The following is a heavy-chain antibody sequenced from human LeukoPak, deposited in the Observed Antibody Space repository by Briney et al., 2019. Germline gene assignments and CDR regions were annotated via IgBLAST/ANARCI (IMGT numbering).Heavy chain of an antibody. CDR2: ISGSGVST. CDR1: GFTFSSYT. J-gene: IGHJ3*02. V-gene: IGHV3-23*01. D-gene: IGHD3/OR15-3a*01. CDR3: AKQWRGTGDAFDI. Sequence: GGSLRLSCAASGFTFSSYTMSWVRQAPGKGLEWVSSISGSGVSTYYADYVKGRFTLSRDNSENTLYLQINSLRAEDTAVYYCAKQWRGTGDAFDIWGQGTMVTVSS.